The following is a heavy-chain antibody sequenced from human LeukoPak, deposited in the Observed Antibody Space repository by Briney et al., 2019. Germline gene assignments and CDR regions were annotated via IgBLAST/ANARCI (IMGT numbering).Heavy chain of an antibody. CDR1: GFTFSSYW. J-gene: IGHJ3*02. D-gene: IGHD3-9*01. CDR3: AVTGVLTGFDAFDI. CDR2: INSDGSST. Sequence: PGGSLRLSCAASGFTFSSYWMHWVRQAPGKGLVWVSRINSDGSSTSYADSVKGRFTISRDNAKNTLYLQMNSLRAEDTAVSYCAVTGVLTGFDAFDIWGQGTMVTVSS. V-gene: IGHV3-74*01.